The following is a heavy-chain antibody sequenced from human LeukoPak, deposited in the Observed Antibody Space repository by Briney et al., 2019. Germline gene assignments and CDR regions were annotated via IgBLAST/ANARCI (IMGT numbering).Heavy chain of an antibody. D-gene: IGHD3-22*01. CDR1: GGSISSYY. V-gene: IGHV4-59*08. CDR3: ARHGTSYYYDSSGYYSMFYFDY. Sequence: SETLSLTCTVSGGSISSYYWSWIRQPPGKGLEWIGYIYYSGSTNYNPSLKSRVTISVDTSKNQFSLKLSSVTAADTAVYYCARHGTSYYYDSSGYYSMFYFDYWGQGTLVTVSS. J-gene: IGHJ4*02. CDR2: IYYSGST.